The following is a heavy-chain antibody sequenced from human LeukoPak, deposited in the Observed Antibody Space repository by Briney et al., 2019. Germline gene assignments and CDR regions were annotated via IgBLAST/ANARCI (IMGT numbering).Heavy chain of an antibody. CDR3: ARGAMVRGPSRYYYYYYMDV. J-gene: IGHJ6*03. V-gene: IGHV4-59*01. D-gene: IGHD3-10*01. CDR1: GGSISSYY. Sequence: SETLSLTCTVSGGSISSYYWSWIRQPPGKGLEWIGYIYYSGSTNYNPSLKSRVTISVDTSKNQFSLKLSSVTAADTAVYYCARGAMVRGPSRYYYYYYMDVWGKGTTVTVSS. CDR2: IYYSGST.